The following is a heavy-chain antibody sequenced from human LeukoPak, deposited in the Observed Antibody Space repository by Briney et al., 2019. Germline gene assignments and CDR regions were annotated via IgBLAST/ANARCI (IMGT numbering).Heavy chain of an antibody. CDR2: ISAYNGNT. CDR1: GYSFADYY. J-gene: IGHJ4*02. V-gene: IGHV1-18*04. Sequence: GASVKVSCKTSGYSFADYYMHWVRQAPGQGLEWMGWISAYNGNTNYAQKLQGRVTMTTDTSTSTAYMELRSLRSDDTAVYYCARAPNEYYDFWSGYYLYYFDYWGQGTLVTVSS. D-gene: IGHD3-3*01. CDR3: ARAPNEYYDFWSGYYLYYFDY.